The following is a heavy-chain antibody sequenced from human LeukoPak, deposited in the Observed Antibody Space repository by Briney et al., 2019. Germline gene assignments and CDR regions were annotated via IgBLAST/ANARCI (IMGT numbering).Heavy chain of an antibody. V-gene: IGHV1-2*02. J-gene: IGHJ4*02. Sequence: ASMKASCKTSGYTFSGYYIHWVRQAPGQGLEWIGWINPNSGGTKYAQKFQGRVTMTRDTSIRTAYTELSRLRSDNTAVYYCARAHERQQWSSGVDYWGQGTLVTVSP. CDR1: GYTFSGYY. CDR3: ARAHERQQWSSGVDY. D-gene: IGHD5-18*01. CDR2: INPNSGGT.